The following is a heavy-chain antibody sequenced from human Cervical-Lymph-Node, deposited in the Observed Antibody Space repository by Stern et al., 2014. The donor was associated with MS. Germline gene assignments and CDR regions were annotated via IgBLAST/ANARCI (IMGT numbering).Heavy chain of an antibody. V-gene: IGHV2-5*02. CDR1: GFSLSTSGVG. CDR2: IYWDDDK. J-gene: IGHJ3*02. D-gene: IGHD1-26*01. Sequence: QVTLKESGPTLVKPTQTLTLTCTFSGFSLSTSGVGVGWIRQPPGKALEWLALIYWDDDKRYSPSLKSRLTITKDTSENQVVLKMTNMDAVDSATYYCAHEIVGGAFDIWGQGTMVNVSS. CDR3: AHEIVGGAFDI.